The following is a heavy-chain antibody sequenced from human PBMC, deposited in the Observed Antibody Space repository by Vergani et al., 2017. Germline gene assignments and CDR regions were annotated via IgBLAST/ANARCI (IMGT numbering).Heavy chain of an antibody. V-gene: IGHV4-30-2*05. CDR2: IYHSGST. D-gene: IGHD2-2*01. CDR1: GGSISSGGYS. J-gene: IGHJ5*02. CDR3: ARDTPGYCSSTSCPNNWFDP. Sequence: QLQLQESGSGLVKPSQTLSLTCAVSGGSISSGGYSWSWIRQPPGKGLEWIGYIYHSGSTYYNPSLKSRVTISVDTSKNQFSLKLSSVTAADTAVYYCARDTPGYCSSTSCPNNWFDPWGQGTLVTVSS.